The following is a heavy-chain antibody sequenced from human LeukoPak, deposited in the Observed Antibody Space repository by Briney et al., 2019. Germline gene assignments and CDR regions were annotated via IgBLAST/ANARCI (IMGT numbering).Heavy chain of an antibody. CDR1: GFTFSSSA. CDR3: AKGPGTFDY. CDR2: ISASGGST. V-gene: IGHV3-23*01. J-gene: IGHJ4*02. Sequence: GGSLRLSCAASGFTFSSSAMSWVRQAPGKGLEWVSAISASGGSTDYADSVKGRFTISRDNSKNTLYLQMNRLRAEDTAEYYCAKGPGTFDYWGQGTLVTVSS.